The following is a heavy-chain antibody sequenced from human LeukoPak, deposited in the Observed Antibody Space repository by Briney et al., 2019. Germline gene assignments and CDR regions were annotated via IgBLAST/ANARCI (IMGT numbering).Heavy chain of an antibody. Sequence: GGSLRLSCAASGFTFDDYAMHWVRQAPGKGLEWVSLISWDGGSTYYADSVKGRFTISRDNSKNSLYLQMNSLRAEDTALYYCAKDSDGSGSYCDYWGQGTLVTVSS. CDR2: ISWDGGST. D-gene: IGHD3-10*01. J-gene: IGHJ4*02. V-gene: IGHV3-43D*03. CDR3: AKDSDGSGSYCDY. CDR1: GFTFDDYA.